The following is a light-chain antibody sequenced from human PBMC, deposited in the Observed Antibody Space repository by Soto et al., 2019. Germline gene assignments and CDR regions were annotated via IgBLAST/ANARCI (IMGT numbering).Light chain of an antibody. CDR1: QSVSSSY. J-gene: IGKJ1*01. V-gene: IGKV3-20*01. CDR2: GAS. CDR3: QQYGSSSWT. Sequence: EIVLTQSPGTLSLSPGERATLSCRASQSVSSSYLAWYQQKPGQAPRLLIYGASSSATGIPDRFSGSGSGTDFTLTISRLDPEDFAVYYCQQYGSSSWTFGQGTKVEIK.